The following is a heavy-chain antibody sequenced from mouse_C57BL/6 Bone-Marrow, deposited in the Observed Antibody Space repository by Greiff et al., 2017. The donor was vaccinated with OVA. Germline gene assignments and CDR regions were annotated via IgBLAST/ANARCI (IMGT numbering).Heavy chain of an antibody. D-gene: IGHD2-3*01. CDR1: GYTFTSYW. CDR3: ARDRWLLRDFDY. J-gene: IGHJ2*01. V-gene: IGHV1-69*01. Sequence: QVQLQQPGAELVMPGASVKLSCKASGYTFTSYWMHWVKQRPGQGLEWIGEIDPSDSYTNYNKKFKGKSTLTVDKSSSTAYMQLSSLTSEDSAVYYCARDRWLLRDFDYWGQGTTLTVSS. CDR2: IDPSDSYT.